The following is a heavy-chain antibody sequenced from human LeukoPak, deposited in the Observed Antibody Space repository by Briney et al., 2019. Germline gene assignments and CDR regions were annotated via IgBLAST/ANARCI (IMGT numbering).Heavy chain of an antibody. J-gene: IGHJ4*02. V-gene: IGHV1-69*04. CDR3: AREQSGYEGLDY. CDR1: GGTFSSYA. Sequence: PVKVSCKASGGTFSSYAISWVRQAPGQGLEWMGRIIPILGIANYAQKFQGRVTITADKSTSTAYMELSSLRSEDTAVYYCAREQSGYEGLDYWGQGTLVTVSS. D-gene: IGHD5-12*01. CDR2: IIPILGIA.